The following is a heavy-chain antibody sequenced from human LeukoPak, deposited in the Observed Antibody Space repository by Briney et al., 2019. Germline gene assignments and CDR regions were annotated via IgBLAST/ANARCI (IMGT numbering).Heavy chain of an antibody. CDR1: GFTFSTYW. V-gene: IGHV3-7*01. J-gene: IGHJ4*02. CDR3: WNGEGFDY. CDR2: IKQDGSET. D-gene: IGHD3-10*01. Sequence: PGGSLRLSCATSGFTFSTYWMSWVRQAPGKGLEGVANIKQDGSETYYADSVKGRFTIFRDNAKNSLYLQIDSLSVEDTAVFHCWNGEGFDYWGQGTLVIVSS.